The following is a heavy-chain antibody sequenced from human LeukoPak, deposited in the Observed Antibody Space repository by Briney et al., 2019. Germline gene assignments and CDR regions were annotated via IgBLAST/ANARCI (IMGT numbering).Heavy chain of an antibody. V-gene: IGHV3-23*01. CDR2: ISGSGGST. Sequence: GGSLRLSCAASGFTFSSYAMSWVRQAPGKGLEWVSAISGSGGSTYYADSVKGRFTISRDNSKNTVFLQMNSLRHEDTAIYYCVIWGDYDVLTGYYVPDYWGQGTLVTVAS. D-gene: IGHD3-9*01. CDR3: VIWGDYDVLTGYYVPDY. J-gene: IGHJ4*02. CDR1: GFTFSSYA.